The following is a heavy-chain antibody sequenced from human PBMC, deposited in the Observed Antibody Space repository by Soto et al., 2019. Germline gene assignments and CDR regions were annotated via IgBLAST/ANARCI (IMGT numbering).Heavy chain of an antibody. CDR1: GYTFTSYG. CDR3: ARDWGIAVAGTNFVGRRYYGMDV. CDR2: ISAYNGNT. Sequence: ASVKVSCKASGYTFTSYGISWVRQAPGQGLEWMGWISAYNGNTNYAQKLQGRVTMTTDTSTSTAYMELRSLRSDDTAVYYCARDWGIAVAGTNFVGRRYYGMDVWGQGTTVTVSS. D-gene: IGHD6-19*01. V-gene: IGHV1-18*01. J-gene: IGHJ6*02.